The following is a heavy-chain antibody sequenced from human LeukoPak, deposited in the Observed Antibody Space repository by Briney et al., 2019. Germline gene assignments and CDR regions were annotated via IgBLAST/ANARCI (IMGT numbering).Heavy chain of an antibody. D-gene: IGHD3-10*01. CDR2: INHSGST. CDR3: ARGARDVGYYYGSGSYYYYYGMDV. V-gene: IGHV4-34*01. J-gene: IGHJ6*02. CDR1: GDSISGYY. Sequence: PSETLSLTCTVSGDSISGYYWSWIRQPPGKGLEWIGEINHSGSTNYNPSLKSRVTISVDTSKNQFSLKLSSVTAADTAVYYCARGARDVGYYYGSGSYYYYYGMDVWGQGTTVTVSS.